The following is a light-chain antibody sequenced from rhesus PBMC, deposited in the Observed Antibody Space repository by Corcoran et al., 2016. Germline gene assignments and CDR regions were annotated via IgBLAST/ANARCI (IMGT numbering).Light chain of an antibody. CDR3: QQYSSRPLT. Sequence: DIQMTQSPSSLSASVGDTVTITCRASQGSSSWVAWYQQTPGKAPKLLIYKASSLQSGVPSRFSGSGSGTAVTLSISSLQSDDFATYYCQQYSSRPLTFGGGTKVEVK. CDR2: KAS. V-gene: IGKV1-22*01. J-gene: IGKJ4*01. CDR1: QGSSSW.